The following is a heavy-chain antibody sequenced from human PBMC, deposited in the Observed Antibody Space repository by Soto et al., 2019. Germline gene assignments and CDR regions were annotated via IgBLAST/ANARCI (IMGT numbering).Heavy chain of an antibody. Sequence: QVHLVQSGAEVKKPGASVKVSCKGSGYAFTTYGITWVRQAPGQGLKWMGWISAHNGNTNYAQKLQGRVTVTRDTSTSTAYMELRSRRSDDTAVYYCARGRYGDYWGQGALVTVSS. CDR3: ARGRYGDY. D-gene: IGHD1-1*01. V-gene: IGHV1-18*01. CDR2: ISAHNGNT. CDR1: GYAFTTYG. J-gene: IGHJ4*02.